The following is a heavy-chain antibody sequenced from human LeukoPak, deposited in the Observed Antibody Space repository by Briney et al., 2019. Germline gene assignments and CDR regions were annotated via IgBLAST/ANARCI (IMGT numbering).Heavy chain of an antibody. CDR3: ARGGVSDSSSWYRYYYYYGMDV. D-gene: IGHD6-13*01. Sequence: ASVKVSCKASGYTFTSYDINWVRQATGQGLGWMGWMNPNSGNTGYAQKFQGRVTMTRNTSISTAYMELSSLRSEDTAMYYCARGGVSDSSSWYRYYYYYGMDVWGQGTTVTVSS. CDR2: MNPNSGNT. V-gene: IGHV1-8*01. CDR1: GYTFTSYD. J-gene: IGHJ6*02.